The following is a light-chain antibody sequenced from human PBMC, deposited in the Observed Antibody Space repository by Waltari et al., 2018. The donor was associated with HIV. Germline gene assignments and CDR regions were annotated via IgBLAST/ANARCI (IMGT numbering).Light chain of an antibody. J-gene: IGKJ3*01. V-gene: IGKV1-6*01. CDR2: AAS. Sequence: AIQITQSPSSLSASVGDKGPIPCRASQGIGNDLGGDQQKSGRAPKVLIYAASSLQSGVPSRFSGSRSGTDFTLTISSLQPEDSATYYCLQDGSFPLTFGPGTKVDV. CDR1: QGIGND. CDR3: LQDGSFPLT.